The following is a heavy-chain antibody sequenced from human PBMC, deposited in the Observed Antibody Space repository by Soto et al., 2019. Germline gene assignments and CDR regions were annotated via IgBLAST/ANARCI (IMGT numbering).Heavy chain of an antibody. CDR3: TRLXTSPSRDLSYHYFSLDV. CDR1: EYTFTNYW. J-gene: IGHJ6*02. CDR2: IYPFDSDT. Sequence: PGESLKISCKGSEYTFTNYWIGWVRQMPGKGLEWMGLIYPFDSDTRYNPSFQGQVTVSADKSIRTAYLQWNSLKASDTAMYYCTRLXTSPSRDLSYHYFSLDVWGLGTTVTVSS. V-gene: IGHV5-51*01.